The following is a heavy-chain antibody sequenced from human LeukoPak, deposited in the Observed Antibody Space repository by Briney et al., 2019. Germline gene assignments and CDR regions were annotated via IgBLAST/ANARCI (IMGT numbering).Heavy chain of an antibody. CDR3: GSNAYVDYFDY. CDR2: IYYSGST. J-gene: IGHJ4*02. V-gene: IGHV4-39*07. Sequence: KPSETLSLTCTVSGGSISSSSYYWGWIRQPPGKGLEWIGSIYYSGSTYYNPSLKSRVTISVDTSKNQFSLKLSSVTAADTAVYYCGSNAYVDYFDYWGQGTLVTVSS. CDR1: GGSISSSSYY. D-gene: IGHD1-1*01.